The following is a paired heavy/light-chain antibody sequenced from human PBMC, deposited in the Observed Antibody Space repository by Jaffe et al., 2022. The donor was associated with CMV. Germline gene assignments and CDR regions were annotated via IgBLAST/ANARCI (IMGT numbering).Light chain of an antibody. V-gene: IGLV1-47*01. CDR1: SSNIGSNY. J-gene: IGLJ3*02. CDR2: RNN. CDR3: AAWDDSLSGFWV. Sequence: QSVLTQPPSASGTPGQRVTISCSGSSSNIGSNYVYWYQQLPGTAPKLLIYRNNQRPSGVPDRFSGSKSGTSASLAISGLRSEDEADYYCAAWDDSLSGFWVFGGGTKLTVL.
Heavy chain of an antibody. J-gene: IGHJ6*02. CDR2: IYTSGST. CDR1: GGSISSYY. V-gene: IGHV4-4*07. CDR3: ARDSERELLYYYGMDV. Sequence: QVQLQESGPGLVKPSETLSLTCTVSGGSISSYYWSWIRQPAGKGLEWIGRIYTSGSTNYNPSLKSRVTMSVDTSKNQFSLKLSSVTAADTAVYYCARDSERELLYYYGMDVWGQGTTVTVSS. D-gene: IGHD1-26*01.